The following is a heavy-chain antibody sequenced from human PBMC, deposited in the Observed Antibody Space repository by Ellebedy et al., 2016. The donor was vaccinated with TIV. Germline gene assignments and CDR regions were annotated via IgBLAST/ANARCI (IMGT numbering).Heavy chain of an antibody. Sequence: AASVKVSCKASGGTFNSHVVRWVRQAPGQGLEWLGRIIPVLGIRNYVQKLQGRVTITADKSTSTVYMELSSLKSEDTAVYYCAVTMIVVGGDAFDIWGQGTLVTVSS. V-gene: IGHV1-69*04. CDR3: AVTMIVVGGDAFDI. CDR2: IIPVLGIR. D-gene: IGHD3-22*01. CDR1: GGTFNSHV. J-gene: IGHJ3*02.